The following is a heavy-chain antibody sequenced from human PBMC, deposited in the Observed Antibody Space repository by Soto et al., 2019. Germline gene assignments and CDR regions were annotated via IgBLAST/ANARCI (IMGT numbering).Heavy chain of an antibody. D-gene: IGHD6-13*01. Sequence: EVQLLESGGGLVQPGGSLRLSCTGSGFTFSSYAMNWVRQAPGKGLECVATTSGSGGTTYYVDSVKGRFTISRDNSKNPLYLQMSSLRAEDKAVYYCAKNARAAAMYNWFAPWGQGTLVTVSS. CDR3: AKNARAAAMYNWFAP. CDR1: GFTFSSYA. V-gene: IGHV3-23*01. CDR2: TSGSGGTT. J-gene: IGHJ5*02.